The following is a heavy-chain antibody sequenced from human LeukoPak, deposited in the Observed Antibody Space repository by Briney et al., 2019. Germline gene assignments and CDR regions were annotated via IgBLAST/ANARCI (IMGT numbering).Heavy chain of an antibody. Sequence: PGRSLRLSCAASGFTFDDYAIHWVRQAPGKGLEWVSGINWNSGSIGYADSVKGRFTISRDNAKNSLYLQMNSLRAEDTAVYYCAKAKQYYYDSSGYWTYYFDYWGQGTLVTVSS. D-gene: IGHD3-22*01. CDR2: INWNSGSI. J-gene: IGHJ4*02. CDR1: GFTFDDYA. CDR3: AKAKQYYYDSSGYWTYYFDY. V-gene: IGHV3-9*01.